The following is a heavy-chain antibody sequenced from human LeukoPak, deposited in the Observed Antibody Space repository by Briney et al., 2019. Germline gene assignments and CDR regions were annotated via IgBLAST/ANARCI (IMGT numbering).Heavy chain of an antibody. Sequence: PSETLSLTCAVYGGSFSGYYWSWIRQPPGKGLEWIGEINHSGSTNYNPSLKSRVTTSVDTSKNQFSLKLSSVTAADTAVYYCARGQAHPYYYYYYGMDVWGQGTTVTVSS. CDR2: INHSGST. CDR3: ARGQAHPYYYYYYGMDV. CDR1: GGSFSGYY. J-gene: IGHJ6*02. V-gene: IGHV4-34*01.